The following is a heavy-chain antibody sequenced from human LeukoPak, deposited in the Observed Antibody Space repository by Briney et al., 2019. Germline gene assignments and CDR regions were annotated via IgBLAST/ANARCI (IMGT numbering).Heavy chain of an antibody. J-gene: IGHJ6*04. CDR3: ATDRGLR. CDR1: GLPFSDYW. CDR2: IKHEGSEK. V-gene: IGHV3-7*03. Sequence: GGSLRLSCAAPGLPFSDYWMYWVRQAPGKGLEWVANIKHEGSEKYYVDSVKGRFTIYRDNAKNSLYLQMNSLRVEDTAVYYCATDRGLRWGKGTTVTVSS.